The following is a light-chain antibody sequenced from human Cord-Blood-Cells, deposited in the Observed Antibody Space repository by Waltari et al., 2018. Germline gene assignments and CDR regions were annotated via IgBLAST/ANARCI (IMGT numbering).Light chain of an antibody. CDR1: NIGSKS. Sequence: SSVLTPPPSVSVAPGKTARITCGGNNIGSKSVHWYQQKPGQAPVLVIYYDRARPSGIPERFSGSNSGNTATLTISRVEAGDEADYYCQVWDSSSDHVVFGGGTKLTVL. V-gene: IGLV3-21*04. CDR2: YDR. CDR3: QVWDSSSDHVV. J-gene: IGLJ2*01.